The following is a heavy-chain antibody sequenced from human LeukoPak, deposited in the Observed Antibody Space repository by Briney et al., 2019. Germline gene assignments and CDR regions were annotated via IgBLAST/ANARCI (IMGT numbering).Heavy chain of an antibody. V-gene: IGHV4-59*12. CDR3: AREASLLNYALDY. J-gene: IGHJ4*02. D-gene: IGHD1-7*01. Sequence: PSETLSLTCTVSGGSITSYYWSWIRQPPGQGLEWIGNIYHSGKTYYNPSLKSRVSMSLDASKKQFSLNLRAVTAADTALYFCAREASLLNYALDYWGQGILVTVSS. CDR1: GGSITSYY. CDR2: IYHSGKT.